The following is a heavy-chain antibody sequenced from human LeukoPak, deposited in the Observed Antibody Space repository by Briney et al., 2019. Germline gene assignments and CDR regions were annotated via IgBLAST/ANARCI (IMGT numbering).Heavy chain of an antibody. CDR2: IYYSGTA. J-gene: IGHJ4*02. CDR1: GGSLSSSNYF. CDR3: ASQGHGVTHVPSFPG. V-gene: IGHV4-39*01. Sequence: PSETLSLTCTVSGGSLSSSNYFWAWIRQPPGKGLEWIGNIYYSGTASYNPSLKSRVTISVDTSKNQFSLNLNSVTAADTSVYYCASQGHGVTHVPSFPGWGEASLVTVSS. D-gene: IGHD2-21*02.